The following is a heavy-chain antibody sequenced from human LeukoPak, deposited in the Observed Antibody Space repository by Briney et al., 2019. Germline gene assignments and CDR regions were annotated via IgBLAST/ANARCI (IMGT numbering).Heavy chain of an antibody. J-gene: IGHJ4*02. Sequence: GASVKVSCKASGYTFTSYAIHWVRQAPGQRLEWMGWINPANGITKYSQKFQGRVTITSDTSASTAHMELSGLRSEDAAAYYCARLPGGLGRYYFEYWGQGTLVAVSS. CDR2: INPANGIT. CDR3: ARLPGGLGRYYFEY. D-gene: IGHD3-16*02. V-gene: IGHV1-3*01. CDR1: GYTFTSYA.